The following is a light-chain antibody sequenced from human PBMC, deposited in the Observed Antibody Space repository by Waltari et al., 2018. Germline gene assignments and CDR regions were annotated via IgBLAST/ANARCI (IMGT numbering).Light chain of an antibody. Sequence: SSELTQPPSVSVSPGQTARITCSGAALAKLYAFWYQKKTGQAPVIVIYKDRERPSGIPERFSGSSSGTIATLTISGVQAEDEADYYCQSGDSTSTYPVFGGGTKLTVL. CDR1: ALAKLY. J-gene: IGLJ2*01. CDR2: KDR. CDR3: QSGDSTSTYPV. V-gene: IGLV3-25*02.